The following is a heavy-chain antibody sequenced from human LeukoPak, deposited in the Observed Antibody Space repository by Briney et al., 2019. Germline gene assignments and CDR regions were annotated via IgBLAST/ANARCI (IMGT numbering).Heavy chain of an antibody. CDR1: GGSFSGYY. Sequence: PSETLSLTCAVYGGSFSGYYWSWIRQPPGKGLEWIGEINHSGSTNYNPSLKSRVTISVHTSKNQFSLKLSSVTAADAAVYYCARGGYVWGSYRHFDYWGQGTLVTVSS. CDR3: ARGGYVWGSYRHFDY. V-gene: IGHV4-34*01. D-gene: IGHD3-16*02. CDR2: INHSGST. J-gene: IGHJ4*02.